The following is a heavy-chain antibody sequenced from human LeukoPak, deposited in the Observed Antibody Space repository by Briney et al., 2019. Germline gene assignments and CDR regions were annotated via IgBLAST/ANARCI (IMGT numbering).Heavy chain of an antibody. V-gene: IGHV4-59*12. D-gene: IGHD3-16*02. CDR1: GGSISSYY. CDR2: IYYSGST. J-gene: IGHJ4*02. Sequence: PSETLSLTCTVSGGSISSYYWSWIRQPPGKGLEWIGYIYYSGSTNYNPSLKSRVTISVDTSKNQFSLKLSSVTAADTAVYYCARYDYVWGSYRNGLDYWGQGTLVTVSS. CDR3: ARYDYVWGSYRNGLDY.